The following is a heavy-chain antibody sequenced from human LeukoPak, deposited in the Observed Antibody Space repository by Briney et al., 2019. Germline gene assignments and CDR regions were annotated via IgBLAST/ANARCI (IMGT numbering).Heavy chain of an antibody. V-gene: IGHV4-61*02. CDR1: GGSISSGSYY. CDR3: ARESGADWNYGAFDI. D-gene: IGHD1-7*01. Sequence: SETLFLTCTVSGGSISSGSYYWSWIRQPAGKGLEWIGRIYTSGSTNYNPSLKSRVTISVDTSKNQFSLKLSSVTAADTAVYYCARESGADWNYGAFDIWGQGTMVTVSS. J-gene: IGHJ3*02. CDR2: IYTSGST.